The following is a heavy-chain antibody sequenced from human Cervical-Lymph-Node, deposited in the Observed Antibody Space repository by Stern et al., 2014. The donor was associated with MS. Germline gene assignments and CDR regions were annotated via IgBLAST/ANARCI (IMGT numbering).Heavy chain of an antibody. V-gene: IGHV1-18*01. D-gene: IGHD2-15*01. CDR2: GSGYNGNT. CDR1: GYTFTSSG. J-gene: IGHJ3*02. Sequence: QVQLVQSGAEVKKPGASVKVSCKASGYTFTSSGISWVRQAPGQGLEWMGCGSGYNGNTNYAEKLHGRVTITTDTSTSTAYMELRSLRSDDTAVDYCARGLLGSENAFDIWGQGTMVTVSS. CDR3: ARGLLGSENAFDI.